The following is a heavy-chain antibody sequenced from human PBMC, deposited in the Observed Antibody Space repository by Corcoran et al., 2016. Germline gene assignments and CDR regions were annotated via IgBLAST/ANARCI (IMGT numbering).Heavy chain of an antibody. CDR2: IYYSGRT. J-gene: IGHJ4*02. Sequence: QLQLQESGPGLVKPSETLSLTCTVSGGSISSSSYYWGWIRQPPGKGLEWIGSIYYSGRTYYNPSLKSRVPISVDTSKNQFSRKLSSVTAADTAGDYWARGSDYYDSRGQPDYWGQGTRGTVAS. CDR3: ARGSDYYDSRGQPDY. V-gene: IGHV4-39*07. CDR1: GGSISSSSYY. D-gene: IGHD3-22*01.